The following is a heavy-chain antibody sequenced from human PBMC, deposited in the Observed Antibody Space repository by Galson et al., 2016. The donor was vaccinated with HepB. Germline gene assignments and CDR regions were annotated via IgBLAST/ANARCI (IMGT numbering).Heavy chain of an antibody. V-gene: IGHV5-51*01. CDR2: IYFGGFET. CDR1: GYRSTNYW. D-gene: IGHD4/OR15-4a*01. J-gene: IGHJ4*02. CDR3: AGASHGNTWFDY. Sequence: QSGAEVKKPGESLKISCQAFGYRSTNYWIGWVRQMPGTGLDWLGLIYFGGFETRYSPSFQGRVIVSADRSINTAYLQWGSLEASDTAIYYCAGASHGNTWFDYWGQGTQVTVSS.